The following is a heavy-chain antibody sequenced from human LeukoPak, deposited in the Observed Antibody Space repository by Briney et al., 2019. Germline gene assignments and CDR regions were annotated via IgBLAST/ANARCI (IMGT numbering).Heavy chain of an antibody. CDR2: INPNSGGT. D-gene: IGHD3-16*01. V-gene: IGHV1-2*02. Sequence: ASVKVSCKASGYTFTGYYMHWVRQAPGQGLEWMGWINPNSGGTDYAQKFQGRVTMTRDTSISTAYMELSKLRSDDTAVYYCARDGRNDYVWGFDYWGQGTLVTVSS. J-gene: IGHJ4*02. CDR3: ARDGRNDYVWGFDY. CDR1: GYTFTGYY.